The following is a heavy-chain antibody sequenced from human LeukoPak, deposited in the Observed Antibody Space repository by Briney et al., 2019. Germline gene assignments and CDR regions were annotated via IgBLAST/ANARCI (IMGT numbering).Heavy chain of an antibody. D-gene: IGHD6-13*01. CDR1: GYTFTGYY. J-gene: IGHJ6*03. Sequence: ASVKVSCKASGYTFTGYYMHWVRQAPGQGLEWMGWINPNSGGTNYAQKFQGRVTMTRDTSISTAYMELSRLRSDDTAVYYCARYSSTWHSLGYMDVWGKGTTVTIS. CDR2: INPNSGGT. CDR3: ARYSSTWHSLGYMDV. V-gene: IGHV1-2*02.